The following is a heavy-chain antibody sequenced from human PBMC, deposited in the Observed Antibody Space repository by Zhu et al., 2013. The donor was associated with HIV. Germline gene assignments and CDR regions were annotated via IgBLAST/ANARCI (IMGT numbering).Heavy chain of an antibody. CDR1: GYIFTMYA. V-gene: IGHV1-3*01. CDR3: ARNSLPSDY. CDR2: IDADNGNT. J-gene: IGHJ4*02. Sequence: QVQLVQSGAEVKKPGASVKVSCKASGYIFTMYAMHWVRQAPGQRLEWMGWIDADNGNTKYSQKFQGRVTFTRDTSASTTYMELSSLRSEDTAVYYCARNSLPSDYWGQGTLVTVSS. D-gene: IGHD1-26*01.